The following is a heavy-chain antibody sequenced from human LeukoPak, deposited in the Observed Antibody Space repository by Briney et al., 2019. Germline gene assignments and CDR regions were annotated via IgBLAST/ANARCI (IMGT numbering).Heavy chain of an antibody. Sequence: GGSLRLSCAASGFTFSSYWMSWVRQAPGRGLEWVANIRQDGSEKYYVDSVRGRFTISRDNAENSLFLQMNSLRAEDTAVYYCARDLAGPPQEAFDIWGQGTMVTVS. CDR1: GFTFSSYW. V-gene: IGHV3-7*01. J-gene: IGHJ3*02. CDR2: IRQDGSEK. CDR3: ARDLAGPPQEAFDI.